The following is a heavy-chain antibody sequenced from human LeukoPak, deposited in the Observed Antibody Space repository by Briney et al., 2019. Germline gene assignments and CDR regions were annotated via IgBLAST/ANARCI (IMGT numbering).Heavy chain of an antibody. V-gene: IGHV1-24*01. D-gene: IGHD3-22*01. CDR3: ATVKIDYDSSGYYWEYYFDY. J-gene: IGHJ4*02. CDR1: GYTLTELS. Sequence: ASVKVSCKVSGYTLTELSMHWVRQAPGKGLEWMGGFDPEDGETIYAQKFQGRVTMTEDTSTDTAHMELSSLRSEDTAVYYCATVKIDYDSSGYYWEYYFDYWGQGTLVTVSS. CDR2: FDPEDGET.